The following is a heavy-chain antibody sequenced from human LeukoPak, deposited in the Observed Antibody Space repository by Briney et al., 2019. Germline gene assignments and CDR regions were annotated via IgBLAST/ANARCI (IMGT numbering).Heavy chain of an antibody. CDR1: GGSISSSSYY. V-gene: IGHV4-39*01. J-gene: IGHJ4*02. CDR3: ARRPQGDSGSYYPINYYIDY. CDR2: IYYSGST. Sequence: SETLSLTCTVSGGSISSSSYYWGSIRHPPRNGLEWIGSIYYSGSTYYNPSLKSRVTISVDTSKNQFSLKLSSVTAADTAVYYCARRPQGDSGSYYPINYYIDYWGQGTLVTVSS. D-gene: IGHD1-26*01.